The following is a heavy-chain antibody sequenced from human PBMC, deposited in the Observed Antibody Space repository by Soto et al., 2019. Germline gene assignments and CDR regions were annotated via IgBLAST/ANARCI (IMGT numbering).Heavy chain of an antibody. J-gene: IGHJ6*02. CDR3: ARDLWGYCGTDCYPLDV. CDR2: IYYTGST. Sequence: SETLSLTCTVSGGSLSSYYWSWIRKPPGKGLEWIGYIYYTGSTVYNPSFKSRVTISVDTSKNQFSLKLNSVTAADTAVYYCARDLWGYCGTDCYPLDVWGQGTTVTVSS. V-gene: IGHV4-59*01. D-gene: IGHD2-21*02. CDR1: GGSLSSYY.